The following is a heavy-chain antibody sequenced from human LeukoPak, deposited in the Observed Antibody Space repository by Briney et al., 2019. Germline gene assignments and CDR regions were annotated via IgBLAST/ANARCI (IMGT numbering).Heavy chain of an antibody. CDR1: GYTFTSYG. CDR3: ARDRHYYYGMDV. Sequence: GASVKVSCKASGYTFTSYGISWVRQAPGKGLEWVSVIYSGGSTYYADSVKGRFTISRDNSKNTLYLQMNSLRAEDTAVYYCARDRHYYYGMDVWGQGTTVTVSS. V-gene: IGHV3-53*01. CDR2: IYSGGST. J-gene: IGHJ6*02.